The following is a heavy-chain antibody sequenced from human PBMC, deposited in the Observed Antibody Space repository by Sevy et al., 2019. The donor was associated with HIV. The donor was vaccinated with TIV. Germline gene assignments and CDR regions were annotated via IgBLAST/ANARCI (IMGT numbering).Heavy chain of an antibody. CDR1: GFTFSSYG. CDR2: ISYDGSNK. Sequence: GGSLRLSCAASGFTFSSYGMHWVRQAPGKGLEWVAVISYDGSNKYYADSVKGRFTISRDNSKNTLYLQVNSLRAEDTAGYYCAKVERGIAAAGSSKGGDHLNFYYFDYWGQGTLVTVSS. D-gene: IGHD6-13*01. CDR3: AKVERGIAAAGSSKGGDHLNFYYFDY. V-gene: IGHV3-30*18. J-gene: IGHJ4*02.